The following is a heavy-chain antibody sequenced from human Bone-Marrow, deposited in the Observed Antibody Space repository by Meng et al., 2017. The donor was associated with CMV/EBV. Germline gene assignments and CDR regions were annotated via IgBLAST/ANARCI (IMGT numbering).Heavy chain of an antibody. CDR2: IRSKTYGGTT. CDR3: TRSQRGSDY. J-gene: IGHJ4*01. Sequence: GESLKISCTASGFTFGDSVMSWVRQTPGNGLEGVGFIRSKTYGGTTEYAASVKGRFIISRDDSKSIAYLQMNSLKTEDTAVYYCTRSQRGSDYWGHGTLVTVSS. V-gene: IGHV3-49*04. CDR1: GFTFGDSV.